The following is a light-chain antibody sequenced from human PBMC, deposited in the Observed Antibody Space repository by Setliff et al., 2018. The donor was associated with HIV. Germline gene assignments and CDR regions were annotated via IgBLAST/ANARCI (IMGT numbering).Light chain of an antibody. J-gene: IGLJ1*01. Sequence: QSALTQPASVSGSPGQSITLSCTGTSSDVGRSNLVSWYQQHPGKAPKLIIYEVSERPSGVSNRFSGPKSGNTASLTISGLQAEDEADYYCCSYVGEDFSYVFGPGTKVTVL. CDR2: EVS. V-gene: IGLV2-23*02. CDR1: SSDVGRSNL. CDR3: CSYVGEDFSYV.